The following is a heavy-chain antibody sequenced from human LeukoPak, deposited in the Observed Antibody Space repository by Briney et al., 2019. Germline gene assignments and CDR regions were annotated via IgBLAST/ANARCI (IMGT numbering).Heavy chain of an antibody. J-gene: IGHJ6*03. V-gene: IGHV4-59*01. D-gene: IGHD3-3*01. Sequence: SETLSLTCTVSGGSIYSYYWSWIRQPPGKGLEWIGYIYYSGSTNYNPSLKSRVTISVDTSKNQFSLKLSSVTAADTAVYYCARDNVFRHHGQTYYDFPQGAHNMDVWGKGTTVTVSS. CDR3: ARDNVFRHHGQTYYDFPQGAHNMDV. CDR1: GGSIYSYY. CDR2: IYYSGST.